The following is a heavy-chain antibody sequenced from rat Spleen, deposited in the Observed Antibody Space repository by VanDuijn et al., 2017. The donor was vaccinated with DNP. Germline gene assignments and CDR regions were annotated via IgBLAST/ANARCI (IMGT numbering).Heavy chain of an antibody. D-gene: IGHD1-4*01. Sequence: EVQLQESGPGLVKPSQSLSLTCSVTGYSITSNYWGWIRKFPGNKMEWIGHISYSGSPRYNPSLKSRISITRDTSKNQFFLQLDSVTTEDTAIYYCARAPDLPGYGVMDVWGQGTSVTVSS. CDR1: GYSITSNY. J-gene: IGHJ4*01. V-gene: IGHV3-1*01. CDR3: ARAPDLPGYGVMDV. CDR2: ISYSGSP.